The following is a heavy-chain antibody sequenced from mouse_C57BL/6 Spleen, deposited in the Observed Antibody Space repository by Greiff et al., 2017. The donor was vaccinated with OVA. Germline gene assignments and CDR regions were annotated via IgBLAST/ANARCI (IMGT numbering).Heavy chain of an antibody. CDR1: GYTFTSYW. V-gene: IGHV1-53*01. D-gene: IGHD2-3*01. Sequence: VQLQQPGTELVKPGASVKLSCKASGYTFTSYWLHWVKQRPGQGLEWIGNINPSNGGTNYNEKFKSKATLTVDKSSSTAYMQLSSLTSEDSAVYYCARGSYDGYYVVFAYWGQGTLVTVSA. CDR3: ARGSYDGYYVVFAY. J-gene: IGHJ3*01. CDR2: INPSNGGT.